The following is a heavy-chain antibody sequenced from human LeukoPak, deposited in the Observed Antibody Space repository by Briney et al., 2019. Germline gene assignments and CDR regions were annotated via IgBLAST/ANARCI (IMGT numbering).Heavy chain of an antibody. CDR2: IKSKTDGGTT. J-gene: IGHJ4*02. V-gene: IGHV3-15*01. Sequence: GGSLRLSCAASGFTFSNAWMSWVRQAPGKGLEWVGRIKSKTDGGTTDYAAPVKGRFTISRDDSKNTLYLQMNSLKTEDTAVYYCTTTYYYDSSGYYLVDYWGQGTLVTVSS. CDR1: GFTFSNAW. CDR3: TTTYYYDSSGYYLVDY. D-gene: IGHD3-22*01.